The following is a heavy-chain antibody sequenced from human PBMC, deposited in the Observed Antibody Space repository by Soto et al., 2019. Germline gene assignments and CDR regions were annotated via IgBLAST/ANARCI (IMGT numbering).Heavy chain of an antibody. CDR3: PSWGHAVSVSSSDLDH. J-gene: IGHJ4*02. D-gene: IGHD3-16*01. CDR1: GFTFSTYW. V-gene: IGHV3-74*01. Sequence: GRSLRLSCAASGFTFSTYWMNWVRQTPGKGLMWVSRISPDGSNRGYADSVEGRFTVSRDNAKNTLYLQMHSLRAEDTAMYYCPSWGHAVSVSSSDLDHWGEGTMVTVSS. CDR2: ISPDGSNR.